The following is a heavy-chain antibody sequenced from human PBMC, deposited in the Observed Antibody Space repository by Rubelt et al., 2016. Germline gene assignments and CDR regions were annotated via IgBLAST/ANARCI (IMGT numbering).Heavy chain of an antibody. CDR1: GFTFGTYW. J-gene: IGHJ4*02. CDR3: ACQLKGNLY. CDR2: IRQDGNEK. Sequence: GGGLVQPGGSLRLSCAASGFTFGTYWMTWVRQPPGKGLEWVTNIRQDGNEKHYVDSVKGRFTVSRDNARNSLFLQMNSLRAEDTAVYYCACQLKGNLYWGQGTLVTVSS. V-gene: IGHV3-7*01. D-gene: IGHD4/OR15-4a*01.